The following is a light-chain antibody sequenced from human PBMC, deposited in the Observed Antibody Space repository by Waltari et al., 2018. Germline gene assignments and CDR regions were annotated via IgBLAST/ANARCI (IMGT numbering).Light chain of an antibody. V-gene: IGLV2-11*01. CDR1: RRYVGRYNY. CDR3: CSYAGIYTWV. CDR2: DVS. Sequence: QSALTQPRPVSGSPGQSVPISCPGPRRYVGRYNYVSWFQQHPGNAPKLLLSDVSDRPSGVPERFSGSKSGNTASLTISGLQAEDEADYYCCSYAGIYTWVFGGGTQLTVL. J-gene: IGLJ3*02.